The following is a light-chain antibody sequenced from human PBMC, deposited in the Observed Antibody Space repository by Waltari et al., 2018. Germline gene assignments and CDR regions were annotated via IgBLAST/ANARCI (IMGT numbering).Light chain of an antibody. CDR2: SAS. V-gene: IGKV1-9*01. CDR1: QGVGRD. Sequence: IQLTQSPSSLSASVGAPVSITCRASQGVGRDLAWYQQKPGRAPQLLIYSASIFQGGVPSRFSGSGSGTDFTLTISSLQPEDFATYYCQHLNSFPPTFGGGTRVEVK. CDR3: QHLNSFPPT. J-gene: IGKJ4*01.